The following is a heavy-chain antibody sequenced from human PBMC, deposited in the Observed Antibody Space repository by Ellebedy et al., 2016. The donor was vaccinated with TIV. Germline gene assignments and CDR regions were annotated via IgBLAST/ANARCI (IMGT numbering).Heavy chain of an antibody. Sequence: PGGSLRLSCAASGFTFSSYAMSWVRQAPGKGLEWVSTISNTGSRTYYADSVEGRFIISRDNSKKTLYLQMNSRRAEDKAVYYCAKGRGGGSDSSAPRYYFDYWGLGTLVTVSS. CDR2: ISNTGSRT. V-gene: IGHV3-23*01. D-gene: IGHD3-22*01. CDR1: GFTFSSYA. J-gene: IGHJ4*02. CDR3: AKGRGGGSDSSAPRYYFDY.